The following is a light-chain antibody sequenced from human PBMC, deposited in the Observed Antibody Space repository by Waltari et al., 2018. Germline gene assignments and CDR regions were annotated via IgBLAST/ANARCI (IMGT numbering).Light chain of an antibody. Sequence: QPVLTQPPSASGTPGPRVAISCSGGSSNIGTNYVYWYQQFPGTAPKLLIHRTDQRPSGVADRFSGSKSGTSASLAISGLRSGDEADYYCTAWDDSLFGVVFGGGTRLTVL. CDR3: TAWDDSLFGVV. CDR1: SSNIGTNY. CDR2: RTD. J-gene: IGLJ2*01. V-gene: IGLV1-47*01.